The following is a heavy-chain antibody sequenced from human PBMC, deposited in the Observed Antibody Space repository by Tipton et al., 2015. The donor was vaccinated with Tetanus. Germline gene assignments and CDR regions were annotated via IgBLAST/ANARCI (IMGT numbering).Heavy chain of an antibody. CDR1: GFTFSSYA. D-gene: IGHD1-1*01. CDR2: ITASGGGA. CDR3: AKDLRPNVGFEL. V-gene: IGHV3-23*01. J-gene: IGHJ2*01. Sequence: SLRLSCAASGFTFSSYALIWVRQAPGKGLEWVSSITASGGGAYYADSVKGRFTISRDNSRNTLYLQMNSLRADDTAVYYCAKDLRPNVGFELWGRGTLVTASS.